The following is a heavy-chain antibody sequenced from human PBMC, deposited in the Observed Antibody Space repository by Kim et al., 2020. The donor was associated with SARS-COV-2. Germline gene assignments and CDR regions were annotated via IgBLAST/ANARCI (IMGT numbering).Heavy chain of an antibody. CDR1: GFTFSDYY. J-gene: IGHJ3*02. CDR2: ISSSSSHT. Sequence: GGSLRLSCAASGFTFSDYYMSWIRQAPGKGLEWVSYISSSSSHTNYADSVKGRYTISRDNAKNSLYLQMNSLRAEDTAVYYCARDGSPSNDAFDIWGQGEMVTVSS. V-gene: IGHV3-11*06. D-gene: IGHD4-4*01. CDR3: ARDGSPSNDAFDI.